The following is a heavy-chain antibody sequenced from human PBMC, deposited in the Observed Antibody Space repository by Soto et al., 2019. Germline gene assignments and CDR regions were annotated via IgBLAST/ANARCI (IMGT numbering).Heavy chain of an antibody. CDR3: ARQDDFWSGSNWFDP. D-gene: IGHD3-3*01. Sequence: SETLSLTCAVSGGSISSGGYSWSWIRQPPGKGLEWIGYIYHSGSTYYNPSLKSRVTISVDRSKNQFSLKLSSVTAADTAVYYCARQDDFWSGSNWFDPWGQGTLVTVSS. J-gene: IGHJ5*02. V-gene: IGHV4-30-2*01. CDR1: GGSISSGGYS. CDR2: IYHSGST.